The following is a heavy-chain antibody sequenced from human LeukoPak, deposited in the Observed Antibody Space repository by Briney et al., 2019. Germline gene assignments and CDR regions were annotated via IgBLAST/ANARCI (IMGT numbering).Heavy chain of an antibody. Sequence: SETLSLTCTVSGGSIRSYFWSWLRQPPGKGLEWIGYIWDTEITDYNPSLKSRVTISLDTSKNHFSLKLRSVTTADTALYFCARGLVLATDDAFDIWGQGTLVTVSS. CDR2: IWDTEIT. CDR1: GGSIRSYF. D-gene: IGHD5-12*01. V-gene: IGHV4-59*01. J-gene: IGHJ3*02. CDR3: ARGLVLATDDAFDI.